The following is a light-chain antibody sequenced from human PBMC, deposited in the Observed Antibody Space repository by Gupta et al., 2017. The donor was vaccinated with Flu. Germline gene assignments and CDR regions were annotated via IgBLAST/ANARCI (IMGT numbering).Light chain of an antibody. Sequence: DIQSTQSPSSLSASVGDRVSITRRASQSISSYLNLYQQKPGKAPKLLIYAASSLQSAVRSRFSGSGSGTDFTLTISSMKPEDFETYYCQQRYSTPREFTFGPGTKVEIK. J-gene: IGKJ3*01. CDR2: AAS. CDR1: QSISSY. V-gene: IGKV1-39*01. CDR3: QQRYSTPREFT.